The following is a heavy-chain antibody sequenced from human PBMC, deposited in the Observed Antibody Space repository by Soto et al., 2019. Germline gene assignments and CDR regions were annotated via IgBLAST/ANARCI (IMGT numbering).Heavy chain of an antibody. CDR3: ARHGPYSSSWYYYYYGMDV. CDR1: GGSISSYY. J-gene: IGHJ6*02. CDR2: IYYSGST. Sequence: QVQLQESGPGLVKPSETLSLTCTVSGGSISSYYWSWIRQPPGKGLEWIGYIYYSGSTNYNPSLKSRVTISVATSKNQFSLKLSSVTAADTAVYYCARHGPYSSSWYYYYYGMDVWGQGTTVTVSS. V-gene: IGHV4-59*08. D-gene: IGHD6-13*01.